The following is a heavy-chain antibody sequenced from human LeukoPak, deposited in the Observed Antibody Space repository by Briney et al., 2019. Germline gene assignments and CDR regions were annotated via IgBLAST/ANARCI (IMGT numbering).Heavy chain of an antibody. D-gene: IGHD5-12*01. CDR1: GGSISSYY. J-gene: IGHJ4*02. V-gene: IGHV4-59*08. CDR3: ARHVDIVATIEAYFDY. Sequence: SETLSLTCTASGGSISSYYWSWIRQPPGKGLEWIGYIYYSGSTNYNPSLKSRVTISVDTSKNQFSLKLSSVTAADTAVYYCARHVDIVATIEAYFDYWGQGTLVTVSS. CDR2: IYYSGST.